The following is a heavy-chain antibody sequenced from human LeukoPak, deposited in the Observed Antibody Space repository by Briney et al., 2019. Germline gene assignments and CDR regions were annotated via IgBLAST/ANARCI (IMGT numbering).Heavy chain of an antibody. CDR2: ISSSSSYI. CDR1: GFTFSSYS. V-gene: IGHV3-21*01. Sequence: PGGSLRLSCAASGFTFSSYSMNWVRQAPGKGLEWVSSISSSSSYIYYADSVKGRFTISRDNAKNSLHLQMNSLGAEDTAVYYCARDTVGAGGYFDYWGQGTLVTVSS. J-gene: IGHJ4*02. D-gene: IGHD1-26*01. CDR3: ARDTVGAGGYFDY.